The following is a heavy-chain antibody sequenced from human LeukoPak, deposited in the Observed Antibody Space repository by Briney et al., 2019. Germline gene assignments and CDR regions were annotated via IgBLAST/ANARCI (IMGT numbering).Heavy chain of an antibody. D-gene: IGHD3-10*01. Sequence: ASVKVSCTASVYTFTAYYMHWVRQAPGQGLEWMGWINPNSGGTNYAQKFQGRVTMTRDTSISTAYMELSRLRSDDTAVYYCARGYGSGSGVNWFDYWGQGTLVTVSS. CDR2: INPNSGGT. CDR1: VYTFTAYY. CDR3: ARGYGSGSGVNWFDY. V-gene: IGHV1-2*02. J-gene: IGHJ5*01.